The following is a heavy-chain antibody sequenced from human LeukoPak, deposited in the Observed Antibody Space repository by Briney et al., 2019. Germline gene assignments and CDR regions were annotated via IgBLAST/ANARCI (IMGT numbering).Heavy chain of an antibody. D-gene: IGHD4-23*01. J-gene: IGHJ4*02. CDR3: ARQPPGYGGNSGFDY. CDR1: GGSISSYY. CDR2: IYYSGST. V-gene: IGHV4-59*01. Sequence: SETLSLTCTVSGGSISSYYWSWIRQPPGKGLEWIGYIYYSGSTNYNPSLKSRVTISVDTSKNQFSLKLSSVTAADTAVYYCARQPPGYGGNSGFDYWGQGTLVTVSS.